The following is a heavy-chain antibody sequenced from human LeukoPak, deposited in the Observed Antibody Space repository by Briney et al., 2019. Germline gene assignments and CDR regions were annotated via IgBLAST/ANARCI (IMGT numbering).Heavy chain of an antibody. CDR1: GYTLTELS. Sequence: ASAKVSCKVSGYTLTELSMHWVRQAPGKGLEWMGGFDPEDGETIYAQKFQGGVTMTEDTSTDTAYMELSSLRSEDTAVYYCATESPITMIVVVSRVDAFDIWGQGTMVTVSS. CDR3: ATESPITMIVVVSRVDAFDI. J-gene: IGHJ3*02. V-gene: IGHV1-24*01. CDR2: FDPEDGET. D-gene: IGHD3-22*01.